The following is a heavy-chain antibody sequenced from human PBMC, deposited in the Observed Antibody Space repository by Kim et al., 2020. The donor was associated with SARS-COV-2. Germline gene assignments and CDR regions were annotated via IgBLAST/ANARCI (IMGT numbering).Heavy chain of an antibody. CDR3: ARGPEDYDFTYYYGMDV. D-gene: IGHD3-3*01. CDR1: GGSISSYY. V-gene: IGHV4-59*01. CDR2: IYYSGST. Sequence: SETLSLTCTVSGGSISSYYWSWIRQPPGKGLEWIGYIYYSGSTNYNPSLKSRVTISVDTSKNQFSLKLSSVTAADTAVYYCARGPEDYDFTYYYGMDVWGQGTTVTVSS. J-gene: IGHJ6*02.